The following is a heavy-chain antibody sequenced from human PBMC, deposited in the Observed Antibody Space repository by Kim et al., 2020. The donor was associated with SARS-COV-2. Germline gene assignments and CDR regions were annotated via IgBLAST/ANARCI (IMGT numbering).Heavy chain of an antibody. J-gene: IGHJ4*02. V-gene: IGHV3-48*04. CDR3: ARDLGGYEFLDY. Sequence: YYADSVKGRFTISRDNAKNSLYLQMNSLRAEDTAVYYCARDLGGYEFLDYWGQGTLVTVSS. D-gene: IGHD5-12*01.